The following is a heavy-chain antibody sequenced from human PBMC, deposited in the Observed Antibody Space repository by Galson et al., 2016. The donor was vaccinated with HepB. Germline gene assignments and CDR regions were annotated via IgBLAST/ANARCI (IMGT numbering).Heavy chain of an antibody. Sequence: SLRLSCAASGFISSSAWMSWVRQAPGKGLEWVGHIKRKPDGGTTDYAAPVKGRFTISRDDSKNTLFLQLNSLKSEDTAVYNCATPSPSSGSYRSYYYPMDVWGQGTTVTVSS. V-gene: IGHV3-15*01. J-gene: IGHJ6*02. CDR2: IKRKPDGGTT. CDR1: GFISSSAW. CDR3: ATPSPSSGSYRSYYYPMDV. D-gene: IGHD6-19*01.